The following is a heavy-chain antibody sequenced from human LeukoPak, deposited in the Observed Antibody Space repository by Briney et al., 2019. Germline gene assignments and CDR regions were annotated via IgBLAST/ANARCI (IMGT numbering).Heavy chain of an antibody. CDR3: AKGEFGSGSIDAFDI. Sequence: LSGGSLRLSCAASGFFSSYGMSWVRQAPGKGLEWVSAISGSGGSTYYADSVKGRFTISRDNSKNTLYLQMNSLRAEDTAVYYCAKGEFGSGSIDAFDIWGQGTMVTVSS. D-gene: IGHD3-22*01. V-gene: IGHV3-23*01. J-gene: IGHJ3*02. CDR1: GFFSSYG. CDR2: ISGSGGST.